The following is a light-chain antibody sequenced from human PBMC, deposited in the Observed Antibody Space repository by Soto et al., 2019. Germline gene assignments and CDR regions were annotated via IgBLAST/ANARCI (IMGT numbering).Light chain of an antibody. V-gene: IGKV3-15*01. CDR1: QSVGSN. CDR2: GAS. Sequence: EIVLTQSPGTLSLSPGERATLSCRASQSVGSNLAWYQQKPDQAPRLLIYGASTRATGIPARFSGSGSGTEFTLTISSLQSEDFAVYYCQQYNNWPPITFGQGTRLEIK. J-gene: IGKJ5*01. CDR3: QQYNNWPPIT.